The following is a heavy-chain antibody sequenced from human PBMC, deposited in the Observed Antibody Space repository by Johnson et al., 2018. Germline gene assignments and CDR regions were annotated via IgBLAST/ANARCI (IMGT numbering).Heavy chain of an antibody. V-gene: IGHV3-11*01. J-gene: IGHJ3*02. CDR2: ISGSAGTK. CDR3: ARMGPGGSDACEI. Sequence: VQLLESGGGLVKPGGSVRLSCAASGFTFSDHYMSWIRQAPGKGLEWLSYISGSAGTKYYAESVKGRFSISRDNLKNSRYLQLNSLRGEDTAVYYCARMGPGGSDACEIWGQGTMVTVSS. D-gene: IGHD2-8*02. CDR1: GFTFSDHY.